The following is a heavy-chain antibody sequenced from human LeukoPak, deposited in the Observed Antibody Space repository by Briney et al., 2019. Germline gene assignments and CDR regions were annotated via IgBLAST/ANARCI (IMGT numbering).Heavy chain of an antibody. CDR3: ARRPGATTPIYFDY. V-gene: IGHV3-20*04. CDR1: GFTFGDYG. D-gene: IGHD1-26*01. J-gene: IGHJ4*02. CDR2: INWNGGST. Sequence: AGSLRLSCAASGFTFGDYGMSWVRQAPGKGLEWFSGINWNGGSTGYADSVKGRFTISRDNAKHSLYLQMHSLRAEDTALDSFARRPGATTPIYFDYWGQGTLVTVSS.